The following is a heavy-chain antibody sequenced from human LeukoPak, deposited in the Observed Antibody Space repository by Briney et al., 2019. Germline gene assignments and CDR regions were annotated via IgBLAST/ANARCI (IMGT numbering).Heavy chain of an antibody. Sequence: KPGGSLRLSCAASGFTFSSYSMTWVRQAPGKGLEWVSSISSSSSYIYYADSVKGRFTISRDKAKNSLYLQMNSLRAEDTAVYYCARGANGSGSYWGQGTLVTVSS. CDR3: ARGANGSGSY. CDR1: GFTFSSYS. J-gene: IGHJ4*02. D-gene: IGHD6-19*01. V-gene: IGHV3-21*01. CDR2: ISSSSSYI.